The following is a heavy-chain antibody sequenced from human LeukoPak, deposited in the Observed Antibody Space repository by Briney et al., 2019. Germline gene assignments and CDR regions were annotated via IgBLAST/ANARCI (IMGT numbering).Heavy chain of an antibody. V-gene: IGHV5-51*01. CDR3: ARTGYFDWLFNY. Sequence: KGGESLKISRKGSGYSFTSYWIGWVRQMPGKGLEWMGIIYPGDSDTRYSPSFQGQVTISADKSISTTYPQWSSLKASDTAMYYCARTGYFDWLFNYWGQGTLVTVSS. CDR2: IYPGDSDT. J-gene: IGHJ4*02. CDR1: GYSFTSYW. D-gene: IGHD3-9*01.